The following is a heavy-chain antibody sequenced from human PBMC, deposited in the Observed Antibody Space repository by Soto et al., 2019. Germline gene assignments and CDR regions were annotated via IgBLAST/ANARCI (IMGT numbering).Heavy chain of an antibody. CDR1: GFTFSDYW. V-gene: IGHV3-7*01. CDR2: INQGGSGK. CDR3: ARTGYVDV. J-gene: IGHJ6*03. Sequence: GGSLRLSCAASGFTFSDYWMSWVRQAPGKGLEWVANINQGGSGKYYGDSVKGRFTISRDNAKNSLSLQMDSLRAEDTAVYFCARTGYVDVWGRGTTVTVSS.